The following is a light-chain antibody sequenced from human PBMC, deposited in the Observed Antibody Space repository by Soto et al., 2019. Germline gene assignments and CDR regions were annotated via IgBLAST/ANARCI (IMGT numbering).Light chain of an antibody. Sequence: QSALTQPPSASGSPGQSVTFSCTGTSSDVGGYNYVSWYQQHPGKAPRLMVYEVTKRPSGVPARFSGSKSGNTASLTVSGLQAEDEADYYCSSHAGINNVVFGGGTKLTVL. J-gene: IGLJ3*02. CDR1: SSDVGGYNY. CDR3: SSHAGINNVV. V-gene: IGLV2-8*01. CDR2: EVT.